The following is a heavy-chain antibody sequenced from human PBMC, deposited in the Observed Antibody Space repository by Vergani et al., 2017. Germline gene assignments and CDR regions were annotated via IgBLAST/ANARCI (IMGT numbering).Heavy chain of an antibody. V-gene: IGHV4-39*07. Sequence: QLQLQESGPGLVKPSETLSLTCTVSGGSISSSSHYWGWLRQTPGKGVEWLGSIYYSGSTYYNPSLKSRVNISVDTSKNQFSLKLSSVTAADTDVYYCAGETVTTYSCYYYGMDVWGQGTTVTVSS. CDR1: GGSISSSSHY. D-gene: IGHD4-17*01. J-gene: IGHJ6*02. CDR2: IYYSGST. CDR3: AGETVTTYSCYYYGMDV.